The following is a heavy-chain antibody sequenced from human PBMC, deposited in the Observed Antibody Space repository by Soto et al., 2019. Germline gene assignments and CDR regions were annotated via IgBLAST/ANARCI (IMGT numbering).Heavy chain of an antibody. J-gene: IGHJ5*02. CDR3: GRVFVDIVLMVDMCPES. CDR1: GFTFISYW. D-gene: IGHD2-8*01. Sequence: PGGSLRLSCAACGFTFISYWITWVRHPPWKWLEWVANIKQDGIEKYYVDSVKRRFTISRDNAKNSLYLQMNSLRAEDTAVYYCGRVFVDIVLMVDMCPESWGEGKLLKVSS. V-gene: IGHV3-7*01. CDR2: IKQDGIEK.